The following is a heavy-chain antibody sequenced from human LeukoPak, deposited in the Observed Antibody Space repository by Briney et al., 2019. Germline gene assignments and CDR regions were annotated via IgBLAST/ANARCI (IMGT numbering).Heavy chain of an antibody. D-gene: IGHD6-19*01. J-gene: IGHJ3*02. V-gene: IGHV3-21*01. CDR1: GFTFSSYS. CDR2: ISSSSSYI. CDR3: AKGIAVAGTANDAFDI. Sequence: GSLRLSCAASGFTFSSYSMNWVRQAPGKGLEWVSSISSSSSYIYYADSVKGRFTISRDNAKNSLYLQMNSLRAEDTAVYYCAKGIAVAGTANDAFDIWGQGTMVTVSS.